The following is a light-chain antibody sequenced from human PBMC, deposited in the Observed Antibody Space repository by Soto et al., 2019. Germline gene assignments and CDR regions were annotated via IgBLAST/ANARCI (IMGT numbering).Light chain of an antibody. CDR1: SSNIVAGYD. CDR3: QSSDSRLSGSDV. Sequence: QSVLTQPPSVSGAPGQRVTISCTGSSSNIVAGYDVNWYQQLPGTAPKLLIFGDSNRPSGVPDRFSGSKSGTSASLAITGLQAADEADYYCQSSDSRLSGSDVFGTGTKLTVL. V-gene: IGLV1-40*01. J-gene: IGLJ1*01. CDR2: GDS.